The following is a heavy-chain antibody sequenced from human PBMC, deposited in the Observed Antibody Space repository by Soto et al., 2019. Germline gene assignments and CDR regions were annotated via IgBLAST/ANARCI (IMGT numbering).Heavy chain of an antibody. Sequence: SETLSPTCGFYCGSLTGYYWSWIRQPPGRGLEWIGEINPTGSPKYNPSLMSRVTISVDTSKNQFSMKLSSVTAADTAVFYCARSREQWLVDAFDIWGQGTMVTVSS. D-gene: IGHD6-19*01. J-gene: IGHJ3*02. CDR1: CGSLTGYY. CDR2: INPTGSP. V-gene: IGHV4-34*01. CDR3: ARSREQWLVDAFDI.